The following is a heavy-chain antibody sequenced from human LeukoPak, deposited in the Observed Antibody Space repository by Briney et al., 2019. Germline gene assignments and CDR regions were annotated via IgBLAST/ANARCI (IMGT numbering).Heavy chain of an antibody. D-gene: IGHD5-24*01. J-gene: IGHJ4*02. Sequence: SETLSLTCTVSDGAISTYYWTWIRQPPGKGLEWIGNIYHSGSTNYNPSLKSRVTISVDTSYNQFSLKLTSVTAADTAVYYCARVRDGYNSYFDYWGQGTLVTVSS. V-gene: IGHV4-4*09. CDR2: IYHSGST. CDR3: ARVRDGYNSYFDY. CDR1: DGAISTYY.